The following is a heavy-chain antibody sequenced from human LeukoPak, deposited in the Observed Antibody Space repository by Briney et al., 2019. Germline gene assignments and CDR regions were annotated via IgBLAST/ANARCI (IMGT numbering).Heavy chain of an antibody. CDR1: GYVFGAYG. J-gene: IGHJ4*02. D-gene: IGHD1-7*01. V-gene: IGHV1-18*01. CDR3: ARDGEAELFDY. Sequence: ASVKVSCKVSGYVFGAYGLSWVRQAPDQGLEWLGWISAYNGNTNYAQKLQGRVTMTTDTSTSTAYMELRSLRSDDTAVYYCARDGEAELFDYWGQGTLVTVSS. CDR2: ISAYNGNT.